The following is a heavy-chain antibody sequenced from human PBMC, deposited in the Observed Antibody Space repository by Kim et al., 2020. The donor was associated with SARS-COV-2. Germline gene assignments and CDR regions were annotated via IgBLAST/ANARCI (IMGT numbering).Heavy chain of an antibody. CDR3: TSRYQVVITT. V-gene: IGHV3-15*01. Sequence: TDYAAPVKGRFTISRDDSKNTLYLQMNSLKTEDTAVYYCTSRYQVVITTWGQGTLVTVSS. J-gene: IGHJ4*02. CDR2: T. D-gene: IGHD3-22*01.